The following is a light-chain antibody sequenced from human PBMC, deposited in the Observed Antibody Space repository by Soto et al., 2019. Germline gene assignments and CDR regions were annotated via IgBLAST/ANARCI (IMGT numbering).Light chain of an antibody. V-gene: IGKV1-5*03. Sequence: DIQMTQSPSTLSASVGDRVTITCRAIQSINRWLAWYQQRPGKAPKLLIYRASILESGVPSRFSGSGSGTEFTLTISSLQPDDFATYYCQQYNSYAYSFGQGTKLEI. CDR2: RAS. J-gene: IGKJ2*03. CDR3: QQYNSYAYS. CDR1: QSINRW.